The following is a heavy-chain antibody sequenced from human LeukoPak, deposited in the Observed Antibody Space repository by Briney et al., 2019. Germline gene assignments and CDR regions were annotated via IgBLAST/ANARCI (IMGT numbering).Heavy chain of an antibody. Sequence: GGSLRLSCGASGFTFSSYEMSWVRQAPGKGLEWVSSISSRGTGIYADSVKGRFTISRDNAKNSLYLQMNSRRGEDTAVYYCARVFGGEMATMPDWGQGTLVIVSS. D-gene: IGHD5-24*01. CDR2: ISSRGTGI. CDR3: ARVFGGEMATMPD. CDR1: GFTFSSYE. V-gene: IGHV3-48*03. J-gene: IGHJ4*02.